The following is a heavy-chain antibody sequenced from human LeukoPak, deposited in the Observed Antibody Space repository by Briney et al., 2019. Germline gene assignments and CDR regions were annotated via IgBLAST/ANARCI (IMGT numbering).Heavy chain of an antibody. CDR2: IYYSERT. CDR1: GGSINSHY. J-gene: IGHJ4*02. CDR3: VRRDNTGWNYFDH. Sequence: SETLSLTCTVSGGSINSHYWSWIRQPPEKALQWIGDIYYSERTNYNPSLRSRVTLSVDTSQNQLSLKLTSVLAADTAMYYCVRRDNTGWNYFDHWGQGILVTVSS. D-gene: IGHD6-19*01. V-gene: IGHV4-59*08.